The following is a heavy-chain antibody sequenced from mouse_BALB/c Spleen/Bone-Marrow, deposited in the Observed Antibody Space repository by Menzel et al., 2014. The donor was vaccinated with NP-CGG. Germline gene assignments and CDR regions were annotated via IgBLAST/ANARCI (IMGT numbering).Heavy chain of an antibody. CDR1: GYSFTNYW. J-gene: IGHJ2*01. Sequence: VHLVESGPQLVRPGASVKISCKASGYSFTNYWMHWVKQRPGQGLEWIGMIDPSDSEPRLNQKFKDKATLTVDKSSITAYMQLSSPTSEDSAVYYCARYDYGLDYWGQDTTLTVSS. V-gene: IGHV1-74*04. CDR3: ARYDYGLDY. CDR2: IDPSDSEP. D-gene: IGHD2-4*01.